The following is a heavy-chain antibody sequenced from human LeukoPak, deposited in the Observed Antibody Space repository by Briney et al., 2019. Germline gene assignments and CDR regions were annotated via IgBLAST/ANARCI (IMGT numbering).Heavy chain of an antibody. CDR1: GFTFSSYS. CDR3: ARVFRYYYDSSGYYPEDY. D-gene: IGHD3-22*01. V-gene: IGHV3-48*04. J-gene: IGHJ4*02. CDR2: ISSSSSTI. Sequence: GGSLRLSCAASGFTFSSYSMNWVRQAPGKGLEWVSYISSSSSTIYYADSVKGRFTISRDNAKNSLYLQMNSLRAEDTAVYYCARVFRYYYDSSGYYPEDYWGQGTLVTVSS.